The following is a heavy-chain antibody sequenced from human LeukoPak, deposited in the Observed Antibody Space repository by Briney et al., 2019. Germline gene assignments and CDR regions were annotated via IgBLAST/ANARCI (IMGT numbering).Heavy chain of an antibody. Sequence: SETLSLTCAVYGGSFSGYYWSWIRQPPGKGLEWIGEINHSGSTNYNPSLKSRVTISVDTSKNQFSLKLSSVTAADTAVYYCARGRGCCSGGSCYPAYWGQGTLVTVSS. V-gene: IGHV4-34*01. J-gene: IGHJ4*02. CDR1: GGSFSGYY. CDR3: ARGRGCCSGGSCYPAY. D-gene: IGHD2-15*01. CDR2: INHSGST.